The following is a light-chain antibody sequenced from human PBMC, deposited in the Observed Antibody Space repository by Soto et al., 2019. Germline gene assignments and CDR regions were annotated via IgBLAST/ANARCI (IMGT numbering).Light chain of an antibody. CDR3: QQHYITPWT. CDR2: DAS. CDR1: QSINWN. V-gene: IGKV1-39*01. Sequence: DFQMTQSPPTLSASVGDRVTITCRASQSINWNLNCYQQKPGKAPNLLIYDASSLQSGVPSRFSGSGSGTDFTLTISSLQSEDFATYYCQQHYITPWTFGQGTKVDIK. J-gene: IGKJ1*01.